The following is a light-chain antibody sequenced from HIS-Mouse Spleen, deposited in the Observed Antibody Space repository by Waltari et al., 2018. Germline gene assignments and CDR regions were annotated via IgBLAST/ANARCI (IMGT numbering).Light chain of an antibody. CDR2: EDS. Sequence: SYELTQPPSVSVSPGQTARITCSGDALPKKYAYWYQQKSGQAPVRVIYEDSKRPSGIPARFSGSSSGTMATVTISGAQVEDEADYYCYSTDSSGNHRVFGGGTKLTVL. J-gene: IGLJ2*01. CDR1: ALPKKY. CDR3: YSTDSSGNHRV. V-gene: IGLV3-10*01.